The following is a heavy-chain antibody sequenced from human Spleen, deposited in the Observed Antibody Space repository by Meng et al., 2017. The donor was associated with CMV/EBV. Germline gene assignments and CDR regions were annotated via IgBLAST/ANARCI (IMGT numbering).Heavy chain of an antibody. J-gene: IGHJ6*02. CDR3: ARDAFIFGGYTEGDGLYYYYYGMDV. Sequence: GESLKISCAASGLTVSSNYMSWVRQAPGKGLEWVSYISSSSSTIYYADSVKGRFTISRDNAKNSLYLQMNSLRAEDTAVYYCARDAFIFGGYTEGDGLYYYYYGMDVWGQGTTVTVSS. CDR2: ISSSSSTI. D-gene: IGHD3-3*02. CDR1: GLTVSSNY. V-gene: IGHV3-48*04.